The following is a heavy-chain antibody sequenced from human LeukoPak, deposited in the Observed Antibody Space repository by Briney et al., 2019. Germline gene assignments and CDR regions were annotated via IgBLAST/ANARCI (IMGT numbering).Heavy chain of an antibody. V-gene: IGHV1-46*01. Sequence: ASVKVSCKASGYTFTFYYIYWVRQAPGQGLEWMGIINPSGGSTTYAQKFQGRVAMTSDMSTNTLYMELSSLRSEDTAVYYCARSDGRRVEMATITYDYWGQGTLVTVSS. D-gene: IGHD5-24*01. J-gene: IGHJ4*02. CDR1: GYTFTFYY. CDR3: ARSDGRRVEMATITYDY. CDR2: INPSGGST.